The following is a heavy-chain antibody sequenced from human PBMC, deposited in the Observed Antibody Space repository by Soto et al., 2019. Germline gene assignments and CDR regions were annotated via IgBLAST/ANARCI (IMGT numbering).Heavy chain of an antibody. D-gene: IGHD2-2*01. CDR3: VRGMTYHIY. Sequence: GGSLRLSCAASGFIFSSYWMSWVRQAPGKGLEWVANIKLDGSEKYYVDSVKGRFTISRDNAKNSLYLQLNSLRAEDTAVYYCVRGMTYHIYWGQGTLVTVSS. V-gene: IGHV3-7*05. CDR2: IKLDGSEK. CDR1: GFIFSSYW. J-gene: IGHJ4*02.